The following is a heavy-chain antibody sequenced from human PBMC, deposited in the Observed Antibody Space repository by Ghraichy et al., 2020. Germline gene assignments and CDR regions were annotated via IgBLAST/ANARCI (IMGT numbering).Heavy chain of an antibody. D-gene: IGHD6-19*01. CDR1: GFTFSSYA. J-gene: IGHJ4*02. CDR2: ISGSGGST. CDR3: AKSRWFRQWRESAYFDY. Sequence: ETLSLTCAASGFTFSSYAMSWVRQAPGKGLEWVSAISGSGGSTYYADSVKGRFTISRDNSKNTLYLQMNSLRAEDTAVYYCAKSRWFRQWRESAYFDYWGQGTLVTVSS. V-gene: IGHV3-23*01.